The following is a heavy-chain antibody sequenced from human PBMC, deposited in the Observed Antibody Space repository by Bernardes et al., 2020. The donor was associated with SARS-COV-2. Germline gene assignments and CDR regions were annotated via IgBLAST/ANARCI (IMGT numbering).Heavy chain of an antibody. D-gene: IGHD3-16*01. CDR2: TYYSGTT. Sequence: SKTLSVTCTVSGGSINKSSYYWAWIRQSPGMGLEWIGTTYYSGTTNYNRSLKSRVTMSVDTSKNQFSLKLKSVTAADTAMYYCARREPFSTYPFDPWSQGTLVTVSS. CDR1: GGSINKSSYY. V-gene: IGHV4-39*01. J-gene: IGHJ5*02. CDR3: ARREPFSTYPFDP.